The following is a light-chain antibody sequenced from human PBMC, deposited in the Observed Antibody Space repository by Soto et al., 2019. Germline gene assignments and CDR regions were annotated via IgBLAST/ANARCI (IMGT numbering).Light chain of an antibody. Sequence: EIVLTQSPVTLSVSPGERATLSCRASQSISTTVVWYQQKPGQAPRLLIYGASTRATGVPARFSGSGSGTEFTLTISSLQSEDFAVYYCQQYNSWVTFGGGTKVEIK. CDR1: QSISTT. V-gene: IGKV3-15*01. J-gene: IGKJ4*01. CDR3: QQYNSWVT. CDR2: GAS.